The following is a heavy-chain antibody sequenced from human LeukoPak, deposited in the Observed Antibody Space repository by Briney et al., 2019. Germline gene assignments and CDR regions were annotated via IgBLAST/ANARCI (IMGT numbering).Heavy chain of an antibody. V-gene: IGHV4-59*01. CDR2: IYYSGST. CDR1: GGSISSYY. CDR3: AREGWKLERQRVFDY. Sequence: SETLSLTCTVSGGSISSYYWSWIRQPPGKGLDWIGYIYYSGSTNYNPSLKSRVTISVDTSKNQFSLKLSSVTAADTAVYYCAREGWKLERQRVFDYWGQGTLVTVSS. D-gene: IGHD1-1*01. J-gene: IGHJ4*02.